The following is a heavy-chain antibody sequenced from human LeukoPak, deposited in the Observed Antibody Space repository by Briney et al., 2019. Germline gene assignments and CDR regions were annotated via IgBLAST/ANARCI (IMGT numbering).Heavy chain of an antibody. Sequence: ASVRVSCRASGYTFTGYYIHWVRQAPGQGLEWMGWINPNSGGTNYAQKLQDRVTMARDTSISTSYMELSGLKYDDTAVYYCASRAIREIIPYFDYWGQGALVTVSS. D-gene: IGHD3-3*01. CDR2: INPNSGGT. J-gene: IGHJ4*02. V-gene: IGHV1-2*02. CDR3: ASRAIREIIPYFDY. CDR1: GYTFTGYY.